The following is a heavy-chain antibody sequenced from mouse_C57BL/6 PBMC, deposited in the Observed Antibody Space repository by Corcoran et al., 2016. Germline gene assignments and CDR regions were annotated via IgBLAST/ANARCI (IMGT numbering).Heavy chain of an antibody. V-gene: IGHV1-26*01. D-gene: IGHD2-2*01. CDR1: EYTCTDYY. J-gene: IGHJ4*01. CDR3: APLWLLGVCY. CDR2: INPNNGGT. Sequence: EVHLQQSGPELVKPGASVKLSCKASEYTCTDYYMNWVKQSHGKSLEWIGDINPNNGGTSYNQKFTGKATLTVDKSSSTAYMELRSLTSEDSAVYYCAPLWLLGVCYWGQGTSVTVSS.